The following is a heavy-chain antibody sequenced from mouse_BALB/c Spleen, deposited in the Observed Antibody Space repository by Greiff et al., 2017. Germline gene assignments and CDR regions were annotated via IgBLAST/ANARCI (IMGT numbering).Heavy chain of an antibody. J-gene: IGHJ4*01. CDR3: AREGIYYGAMDY. CDR1: GISITTGNFR. Sequence: DVQLQESGPGLVKPSQTVSLTCTVTGISITTGNFRWSWLRQFPGNKLEWIGYIYYSGTITYNPSLTSRTTITRDTSKNQFFLEMNSLTAEDTATYYCAREGIYYGAMDYWGQGTSVTVSS. D-gene: IGHD1-1*01. CDR2: IYYSGTI. V-gene: IGHV3-5*02.